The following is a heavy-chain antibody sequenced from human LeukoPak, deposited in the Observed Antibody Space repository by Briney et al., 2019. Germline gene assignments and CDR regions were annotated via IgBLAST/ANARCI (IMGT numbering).Heavy chain of an antibody. V-gene: IGHV4-4*07. CDR3: ARDFVMAV. Sequence: PSETLSLTRTVSGVSISSYYWSWIRQPAGKGLEWIGRIYTSGSTDYNPSLKSRVTVSVDKSRNQFSLRLRSVTAADTAVYYCARDFVMAVWGKGTTVTVSS. CDR1: GVSISSYY. CDR2: IYTSGST. J-gene: IGHJ6*04.